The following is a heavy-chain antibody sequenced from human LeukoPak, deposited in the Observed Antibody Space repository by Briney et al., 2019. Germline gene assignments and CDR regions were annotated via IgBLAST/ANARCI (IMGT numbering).Heavy chain of an antibody. J-gene: IGHJ4*02. D-gene: IGHD2-15*01. Sequence: GGSLRLSCTASGFTFGDYAMSWVRQAPGKGLEWVGFIRSKAYGGTTEYAASVKGRFTISRDDSKSIAYLQMNGLKTEDTAVYYCTRDCSGGSCYSYYWGQGTLVTVSS. CDR1: GFTFGDYA. CDR3: TRDCSGGSCYSYY. V-gene: IGHV3-49*04. CDR2: IRSKAYGGTT.